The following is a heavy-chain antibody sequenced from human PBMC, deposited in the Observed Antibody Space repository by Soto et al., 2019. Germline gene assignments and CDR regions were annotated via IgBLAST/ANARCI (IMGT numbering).Heavy chain of an antibody. CDR1: GYPLTGYY. Sequence: EASVKVSCTASGYPLTGYYIHWVRQAPGQGLEWMGRINPSDGTSAYTQQFQGRFFMTRDTSTSTVFMELNSLKTHDTALYFCAREGSGSYLVLWGQGTLVTVSS. V-gene: IGHV1-46*01. D-gene: IGHD3-22*01. CDR2: INPSDGTS. CDR3: AREGSGSYLVL. J-gene: IGHJ4*02.